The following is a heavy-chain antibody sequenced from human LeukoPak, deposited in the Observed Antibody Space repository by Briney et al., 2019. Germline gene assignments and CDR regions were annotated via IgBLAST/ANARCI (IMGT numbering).Heavy chain of an antibody. V-gene: IGHV3-21*01. CDR1: GFTFSSYS. J-gene: IGHJ4*02. CDR2: ISSSSSYI. D-gene: IGHD2-15*01. CDR3: ARDVCSGGSCYRYFDY. Sequence: GGSLRLSCAASGFTFSSYSMNWVRQAPGKGLEWVSSISSSSSYIYYADSVKGRFTISRDNAKNSLYLQMNSLRAEDTAVYYCARDVCSGGSCYRYFDYWGQGTLVTVSS.